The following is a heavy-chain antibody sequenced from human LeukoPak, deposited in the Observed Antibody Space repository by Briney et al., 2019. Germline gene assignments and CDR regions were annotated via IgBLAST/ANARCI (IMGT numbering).Heavy chain of an antibody. D-gene: IGHD3-3*01. V-gene: IGHV7-4-1*02. J-gene: IGHJ4*02. CDR2: IHPNTGNP. CDR1: GYTFTDYA. CDR3: ARGLQFSFAVSDY. Sequence: ASVKVSCKASGYTFTDYAMNWVRQAPGQGLEWMGWIHPNTGNPTYAQGFTGRFVFSLDTSVSTAYLQISSLKAEDTAVYYCARGLQFSFAVSDYWGQGTPVTVSS.